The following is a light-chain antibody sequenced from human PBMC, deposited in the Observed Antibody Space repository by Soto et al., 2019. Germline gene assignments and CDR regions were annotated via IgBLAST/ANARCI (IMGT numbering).Light chain of an antibody. CDR1: SSDVGGYNF. V-gene: IGLV2-8*01. Sequence: QSALTQPPSASGSPGESVTISFSGTSSDVGGYNFVSWYQQLPGKAPKLMIYEVFKRPSGVPDRFSGSKSGNAASLTVSGLQADDEADYYCSSYAGSDNFVVFGGGTKLTVL. CDR2: EVF. CDR3: SSYAGSDNFVV. J-gene: IGLJ2*01.